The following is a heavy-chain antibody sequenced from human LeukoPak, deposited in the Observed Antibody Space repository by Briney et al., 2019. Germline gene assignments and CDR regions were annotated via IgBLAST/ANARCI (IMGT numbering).Heavy chain of an antibody. CDR2: IYYSGST. D-gene: IGHD2-2*01. CDR3: ARGRRSGRYCSSTSCSDWFDP. Sequence: SETLSLTCTVSGGSISSGGYYWSWLRQHPGTGLEWIGYIYYSGSTYYNPSLKSRVTISVDTSKNQFSLKLSSVTAADTAVYYCARGRRSGRYCSSTSCSDWFDPWGQGTLVTVSS. J-gene: IGHJ5*02. V-gene: IGHV4-31*03. CDR1: GGSISSGGYY.